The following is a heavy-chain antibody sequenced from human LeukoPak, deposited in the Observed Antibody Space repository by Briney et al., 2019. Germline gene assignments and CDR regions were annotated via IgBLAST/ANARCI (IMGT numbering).Heavy chain of an antibody. D-gene: IGHD3-9*01. CDR3: ARDGDPVYYDILTGYYIGAFDI. J-gene: IGHJ3*02. CDR2: IYYSGST. V-gene: IGHV4-59*01. CDR1: GGSISSYY. Sequence: SETLSLTCTVSGGSISSYYWSWIRQPPGKGLEWIGYIYYSGSTNYNPSLKSRVTISVDTSKNQFSLKLSSVTAADTAVYYCARDGDPVYYDILTGYYIGAFDIWGQGTMDTVSS.